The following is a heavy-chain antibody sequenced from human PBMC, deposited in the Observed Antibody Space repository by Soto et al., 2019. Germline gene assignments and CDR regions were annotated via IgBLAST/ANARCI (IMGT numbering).Heavy chain of an antibody. Sequence: GASVKVSCKASGYTFTSYYMHWVRQAPGQGLEWMGIINPSGGSTSYAQKFQGRVTMTRDTSTSTVYMELSSLRSEDTAVYYCARAIGGLSNIAAAGKQGVDDYWGQGTLVTVSS. V-gene: IGHV1-46*03. CDR3: ARAIGGLSNIAAAGKQGVDDY. CDR2: INPSGGST. J-gene: IGHJ4*02. CDR1: GYTFTSYY. D-gene: IGHD6-13*01.